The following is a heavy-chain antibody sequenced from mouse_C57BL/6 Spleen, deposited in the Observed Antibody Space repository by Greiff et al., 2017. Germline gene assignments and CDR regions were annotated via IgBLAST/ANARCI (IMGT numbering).Heavy chain of an antibody. J-gene: IGHJ1*03. CDR1: GYAFSSSW. CDR3: AIYYDYDRYFDV. D-gene: IGHD2-4*01. Sequence: QVQLLQSGPELVKPGASVKISCTASGYAFSSSWMNWVKQRPGKGLEWIGRIYPGDGDTNYNGKFKGKATLTADKSSSTAYMQLSSLTSEDSAVYFCAIYYDYDRYFDVWGTGTTVTVSS. V-gene: IGHV1-82*01. CDR2: IYPGDGDT.